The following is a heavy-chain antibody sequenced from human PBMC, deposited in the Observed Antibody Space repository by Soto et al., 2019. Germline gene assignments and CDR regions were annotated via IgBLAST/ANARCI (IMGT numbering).Heavy chain of an antibody. CDR2: IWYDGSNK. CDR3: ARESPQLKKIYYYYGMDV. J-gene: IGHJ6*02. V-gene: IGHV3-33*01. CDR1: GFTFSSYG. Sequence: PGGSLRLSCAASGFTFSSYGMHWVRQAPGKGLEWVAVIWYDGSNKYYADSVKGRFTISRDNSKNTLYLQMNSLRAEDTAVYYCARESPQLKKIYYYYGMDVWGQGTTVTVSS.